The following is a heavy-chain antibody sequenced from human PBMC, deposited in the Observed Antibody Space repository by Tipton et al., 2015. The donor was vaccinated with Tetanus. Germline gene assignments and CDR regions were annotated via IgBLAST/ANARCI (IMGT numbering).Heavy chain of an antibody. CDR1: GGSLSSLL. CDR2: IDHSGNT. Sequence: TLSLTCTVSGGSLSSLLWTWTRLSPGKGLEWIGYIDHSGNTNYNPSLRSRVTMSLDTSKNQFSLKVTSVTAADTAVYFCTGDDYYDTSLRDYYGMDVWGQGTAVTVSS. D-gene: IGHD3-22*01. J-gene: IGHJ6*02. V-gene: IGHV4-59*11. CDR3: TGDDYYDTSLRDYYGMDV.